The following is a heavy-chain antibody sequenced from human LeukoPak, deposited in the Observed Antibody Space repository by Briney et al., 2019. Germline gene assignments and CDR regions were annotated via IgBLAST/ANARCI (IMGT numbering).Heavy chain of an antibody. D-gene: IGHD5-18*01. CDR3: ARDDNLIHLWAVFDY. CDR2: ISATGNTI. Sequence: LTGGSLRLSCAASGFTFSSYEMNWVRQAPGKGLEWVSYISATGNTIFYADSVKGRFTVSRDNAKNSLYLQMSSLRAEDTAVYYSARDDNLIHLWAVFDYWGQGSLVTASS. J-gene: IGHJ4*02. CDR1: GFTFSSYE. V-gene: IGHV3-48*03.